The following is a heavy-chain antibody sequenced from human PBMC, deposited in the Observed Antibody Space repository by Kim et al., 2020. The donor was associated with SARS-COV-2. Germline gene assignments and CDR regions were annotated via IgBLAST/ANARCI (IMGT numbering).Heavy chain of an antibody. CDR3: AKACITGTLYYYYGMDV. CDR2: ISWNSGSI. Sequence: GVSLRLSCAASGFTFDDYAMHWVRQAPGKGLEWVSGISWNSGSIGYADSVKGRFTISRDNAKNSLYLQMNSLRAEDTALYYCAKACITGTLYYYYGMDVWGQGTTVTVSS. D-gene: IGHD1-20*01. J-gene: IGHJ6*02. CDR1: GFTFDDYA. V-gene: IGHV3-9*01.